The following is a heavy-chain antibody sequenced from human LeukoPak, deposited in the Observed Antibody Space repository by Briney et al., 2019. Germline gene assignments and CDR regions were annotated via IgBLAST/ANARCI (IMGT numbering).Heavy chain of an antibody. Sequence: GGSLRLSCAASGFTFDDYGMSWVRQAPGKGLEWVSGINWNGGSTGYADSVKGRFAISRDNAKNPLYLQMNSLRAEDTALYYCATGDSSGYQLFDYWGQGTLVTVSS. J-gene: IGHJ4*02. CDR1: GFTFDDYG. V-gene: IGHV3-20*04. CDR2: INWNGGST. D-gene: IGHD3-22*01. CDR3: ATGDSSGYQLFDY.